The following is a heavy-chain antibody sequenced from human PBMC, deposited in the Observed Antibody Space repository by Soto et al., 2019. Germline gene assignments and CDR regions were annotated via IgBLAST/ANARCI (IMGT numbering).Heavy chain of an antibody. J-gene: IGHJ3*02. CDR3: ALDSGSDVFDI. CDR2: IVPMVGRT. CDR1: GGSFSSYT. Sequence: QVQLVQSGAEVKKTGSSVKVSCKASGGSFSSYTISWVRQDPGQGLEWMGRIVPMVGRTIYAQKFQGRVAISADKSTTTAYMDLSNLESEDTAMYYCALDSGSDVFDIWGQGTLVTVSS. V-gene: IGHV1-69*02. D-gene: IGHD3-10*01.